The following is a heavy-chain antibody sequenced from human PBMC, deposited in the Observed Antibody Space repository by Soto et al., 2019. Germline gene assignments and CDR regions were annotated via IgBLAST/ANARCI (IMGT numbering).Heavy chain of an antibody. CDR3: AESRKWLLRGAY. CDR1: GFTFSSYA. CDR2: ISYDGSNK. J-gene: IGHJ4*02. V-gene: IGHV3-30-3*01. Sequence: QVQLVESGGGVVQPGRSLRLSCAASGFTFSSYAMHWVRQAPGKGLEWVAVISYDGSNKYYADSVKGRFTISRVNSKNTLYLQMNSLRAEDTAVYYCAESRKWLLRGAYWGQGTLVTVSS. D-gene: IGHD3-22*01.